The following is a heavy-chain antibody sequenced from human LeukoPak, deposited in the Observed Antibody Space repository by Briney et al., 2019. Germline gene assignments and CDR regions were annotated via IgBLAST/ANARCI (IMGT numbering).Heavy chain of an antibody. CDR1: GFTFGSYA. D-gene: IGHD3-22*01. Sequence: GGSLRLSCAASGFTFGSYAMSWVRQAPGKGLEWVSAISGSGGSTYYADSVKGRFTISRDNSKNTLYLQMNSLRAEDTAVYYCAKDKITNYYDSSGYWDYWGQGTLVTVSS. CDR3: AKDKITNYYDSSGYWDY. CDR2: ISGSGGST. V-gene: IGHV3-23*01. J-gene: IGHJ4*02.